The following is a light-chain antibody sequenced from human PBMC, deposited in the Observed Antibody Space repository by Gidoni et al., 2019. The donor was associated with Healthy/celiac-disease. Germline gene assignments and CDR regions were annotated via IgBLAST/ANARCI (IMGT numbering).Light chain of an antibody. CDR1: SSNIGAGYD. J-gene: IGLJ2*01. V-gene: IGLV1-40*01. CDR3: HSYDSSLSGSDVV. Sequence: VLTQPPSVSGTRGQWGPTSCPGSSSNIGAGYDVHWYQQLPGTAPKLLFYGNSNRPSGVPDRFSGSKSGTSASLAITGLQAEDEADYYCHSYDSSLSGSDVVFGGGTNLTVL. CDR2: GNS.